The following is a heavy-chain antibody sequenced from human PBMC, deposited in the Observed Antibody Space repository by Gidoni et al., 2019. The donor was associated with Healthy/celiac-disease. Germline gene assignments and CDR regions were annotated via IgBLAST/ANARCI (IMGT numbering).Heavy chain of an antibody. J-gene: IGHJ2*01. D-gene: IGHD3-22*01. Sequence: EVQLLEHGGGWVQPVGSLSLSLAASGFTYSSYAVSWVRQSPGKGLEWVSAISGSGGSTYYADSVKGRFTISRDNSKNALYLQMNNLRAEDTAVYYCAKDSSSGYYTDWYFDLWSRGTLVTVSS. V-gene: IGHV3-23*01. CDR1: GFTYSSYA. CDR3: AKDSSSGYYTDWYFDL. CDR2: ISGSGGST.